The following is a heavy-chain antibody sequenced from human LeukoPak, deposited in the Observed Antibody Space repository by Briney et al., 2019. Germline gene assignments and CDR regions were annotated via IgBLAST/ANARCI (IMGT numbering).Heavy chain of an antibody. CDR1: GGSFSGYY. CDR3: ARAEYSSSPPDY. V-gene: IGHV4-59*01. J-gene: IGHJ4*02. D-gene: IGHD6-6*01. CDR2: IYYSGST. Sequence: SETLSLTCAVYGGSFSGYYWSWIRQPPGKGLEWIGYIYYSGSTNYNPSLKSRVTISVDTSKNQFSLKLSSVTAADTAVYFCARAEYSSSPPDYWGQGTLVTVSS.